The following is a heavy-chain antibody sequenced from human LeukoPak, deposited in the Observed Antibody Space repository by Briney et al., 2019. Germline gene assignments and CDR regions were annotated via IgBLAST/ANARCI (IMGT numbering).Heavy chain of an antibody. CDR3: ATGDTVTTWFFDY. Sequence: ASVKVSCKASGYTFTSYGISWVRQAPGKGLEWMGGFDPEDGETIYAQKFQGRVTMTEDTSTDTAYMELSSLRSEDTAVYYCATGDTVTTWFFDYWGQGTLVTVSS. CDR2: FDPEDGET. J-gene: IGHJ4*02. D-gene: IGHD4-17*01. CDR1: GYTFTSYG. V-gene: IGHV1-24*01.